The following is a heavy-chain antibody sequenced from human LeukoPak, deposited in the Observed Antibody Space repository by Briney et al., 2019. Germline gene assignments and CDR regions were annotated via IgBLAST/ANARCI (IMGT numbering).Heavy chain of an antibody. J-gene: IGHJ4*02. CDR1: GDSMNNYY. D-gene: IGHD3-10*01. V-gene: IGHV4-59*01. CDR3: ARAVHYSGTSDQYTGGWYYFDF. CDR2: INYSGST. Sequence: SETPSPTCTVSGDSMNNYYWSWIRQPPGKGLEWIGNINYSGSTNSNPSLKSRATISVDMSRKHFFLDLSSVTAADTAVYYCARAVHYSGTSDQYTGGWYYFDFWGQGTLVTVSS.